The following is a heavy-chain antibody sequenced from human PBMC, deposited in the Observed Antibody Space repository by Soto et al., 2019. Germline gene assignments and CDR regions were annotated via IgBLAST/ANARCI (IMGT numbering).Heavy chain of an antibody. D-gene: IGHD1-26*01. CDR2: ISAYNGNT. CDR1: GYNFNSYT. Sequence: QVQLVQSGAEVKKPGASVKVSCKASGYNFNSYTISWVRQAPGQGLEWVGRISAYNGNTNYAQKLQGRVTMTTDTSPGTAYMEMRRLRSDDTAVYPCARVVGALGHWFDPWGQGTLVTVSS. CDR3: ARVVGALGHWFDP. J-gene: IGHJ5*02. V-gene: IGHV1-18*01.